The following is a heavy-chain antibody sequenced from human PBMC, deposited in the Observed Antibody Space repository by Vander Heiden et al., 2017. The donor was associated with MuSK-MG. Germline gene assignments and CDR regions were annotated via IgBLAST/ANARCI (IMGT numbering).Heavy chain of an antibody. D-gene: IGHD2-2*01. CDR1: GGTFNSYA. CDR2: IIPILGIA. Sequence: QVQLVQSGAEVKKPGSSVKVSCKASGGTFNSYAISWVRQAPGQGLEWMGRIIPILGIANYAQKFQGRVTITADKSTSTAYMELSSLRSEDTAVYYCARAHCSSTSCYAYNWFDPWGQGTLVTVSS. CDR3: ARAHCSSTSCYAYNWFDP. J-gene: IGHJ5*02. V-gene: IGHV1-69*04.